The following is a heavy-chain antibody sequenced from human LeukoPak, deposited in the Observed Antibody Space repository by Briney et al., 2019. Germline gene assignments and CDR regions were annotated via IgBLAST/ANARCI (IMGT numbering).Heavy chain of an antibody. J-gene: IGHJ4*02. CDR2: IHYSGST. D-gene: IGHD6-19*01. Sequence: SETLSLTCTASGASISSYYWSWIRQPPGKGLEWIGYIHYSGSTNYNPSLKSRVTISVDTSKKQFSLKLSSVTAADTAVYYCATQPSISAWYYFDYWGQGTLVTVSS. CDR3: ATQPSISAWYYFDY. CDR1: GASISSYY. V-gene: IGHV4-59*01.